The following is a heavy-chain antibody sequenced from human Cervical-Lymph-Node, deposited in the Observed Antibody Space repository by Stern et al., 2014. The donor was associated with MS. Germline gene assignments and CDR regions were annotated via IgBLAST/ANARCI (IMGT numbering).Heavy chain of an antibody. J-gene: IGHJ6*02. D-gene: IGHD4-17*01. CDR3: ARTYGDDYQNYAMDV. V-gene: IGHV3-21*01. CDR2: IRLSCTYM. CDR1: GFTFSDYY. Sequence: EVQLVESGGGLVKPGGSLRLSCAVSGFTFSDYYMNRVRQAPGKGLQWVSFIRLSCTYMYYADSVKGRFTVSRDNAKNSLYLQMNSLRDEDTAVYYCARTYGDDYQNYAMDVWGQGTTVTVSS.